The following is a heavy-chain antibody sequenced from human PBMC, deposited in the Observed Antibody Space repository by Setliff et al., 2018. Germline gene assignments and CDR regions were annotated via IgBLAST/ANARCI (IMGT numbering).Heavy chain of an antibody. CDR2: IQNSGGI. Sequence: SETLSLTCNVSGVFISSYYWSWIRQAPGKGLESLGYIQNSGGINYNPSLKSRVTISVDTSTNQFSLKLTSVTAADTAVYYCVRDRTAYSYGLDVWAQGTTVTVSS. CDR3: VRDRTAYSYGLDV. J-gene: IGHJ6*02. V-gene: IGHV4-59*01. D-gene: IGHD5-18*01. CDR1: GVFISSYY.